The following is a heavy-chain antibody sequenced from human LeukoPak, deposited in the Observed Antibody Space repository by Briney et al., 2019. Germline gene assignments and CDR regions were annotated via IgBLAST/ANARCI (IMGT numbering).Heavy chain of an antibody. V-gene: IGHV4-59*08. CDR1: GGSISSYY. CDR2: IYYSGST. Sequence: SGTLSLTCAVSGGSISSYYWSWIRQPPGKGLEWIGYIYYSGSTNYNPSLKSRVTISVDTSKNQFSLKLSSVTAADTAVYYCARLKVLLPDYWGQGTLVTVSS. D-gene: IGHD3-10*01. CDR3: ARLKVLLPDY. J-gene: IGHJ4*02.